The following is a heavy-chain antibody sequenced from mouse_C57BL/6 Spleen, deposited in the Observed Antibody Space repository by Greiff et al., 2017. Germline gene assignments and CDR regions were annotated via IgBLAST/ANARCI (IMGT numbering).Heavy chain of an antibody. CDR1: GYAFTNYL. Sequence: VQLQQSGAELVRPGTSVKVSCKASGYAFTNYLIEWVKRRPGQGLEWIGVINPGSGGTNYNEKFKGKATLTADKSSSTAYMQLSSLTSEDSAVYFCARSGGNYAYAMDYWGQGTSVTVSS. CDR2: INPGSGGT. V-gene: IGHV1-54*01. J-gene: IGHJ4*01. CDR3: ARSGGNYAYAMDY. D-gene: IGHD2-1*01.